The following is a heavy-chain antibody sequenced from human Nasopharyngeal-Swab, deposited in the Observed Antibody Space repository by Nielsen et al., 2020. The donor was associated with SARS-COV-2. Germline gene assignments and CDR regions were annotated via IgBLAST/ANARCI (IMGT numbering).Heavy chain of an antibody. D-gene: IGHD3-22*01. CDR3: ARGLGQYYYDSSGYYFFDY. J-gene: IGHJ4*02. CDR1: GGSFSGYY. Sequence: SETLSLTCAVYGGSFSGYYWSWIRQPPGKGLEWIGEINHSGSTNYNPSLKSRVTISVDTSKNQFSLKLSSVTAADTAVYYCARGLGQYYYDSSGYYFFDYWAREPWSPSPQ. CDR2: INHSGST. V-gene: IGHV4-34*01.